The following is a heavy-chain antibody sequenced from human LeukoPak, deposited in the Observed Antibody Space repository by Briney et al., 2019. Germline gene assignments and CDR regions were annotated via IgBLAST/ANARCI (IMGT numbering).Heavy chain of an antibody. CDR2: INLNSGGT. CDR1: GYTFTGFY. CDR3: ASRPDTSSVTLFDC. Sequence: ASVKVSCKASGYTFTGFYIHWVRQAPGQGLEWMGWINLNSGGTDYAQRFQGRIIMTRDTSITTAYMELSSLTSDDTAIYYCASRPDTSSVTLFDCWGQGALVTVSS. J-gene: IGHJ4*02. V-gene: IGHV1-2*02. D-gene: IGHD6-19*01.